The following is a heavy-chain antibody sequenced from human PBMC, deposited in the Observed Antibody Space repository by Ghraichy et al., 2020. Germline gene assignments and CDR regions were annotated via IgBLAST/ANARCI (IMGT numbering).Heavy chain of an antibody. CDR2: ISSSSSTI. Sequence: GESLNISCAASGFTFSSYSMNWVRQAPGKGLEWVSYISSSSSTIYYADSVKGRFTISRDNAKNSLYLQMNSLRAEDTAVYYCARDQGSCSSTSCPYYYYYMDVWGKGTTVTVSS. CDR3: ARDQGSCSSTSCPYYYYYMDV. V-gene: IGHV3-48*01. CDR1: GFTFSSYS. J-gene: IGHJ6*03. D-gene: IGHD2-2*01.